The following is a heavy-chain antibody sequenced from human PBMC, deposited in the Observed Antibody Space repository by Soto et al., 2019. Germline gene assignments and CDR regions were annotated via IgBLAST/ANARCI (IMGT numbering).Heavy chain of an antibody. CDR1: GVSFNNNG. CDR2: VSPPFRTS. Sequence: QVQLVQSGAEVKKPGSSVKVSCKTSGVSFNNNGIGWVRQAPGNGLEWMGGVSPPFRTSNYARKFQGRISITADASTGTVNMELSSLPSEDTAPYYCARVLSYGSGSYSPYGMDVWGQGTTVTVSS. V-gene: IGHV1-69*01. J-gene: IGHJ6*02. D-gene: IGHD3-10*01. CDR3: ARVLSYGSGSYSPYGMDV.